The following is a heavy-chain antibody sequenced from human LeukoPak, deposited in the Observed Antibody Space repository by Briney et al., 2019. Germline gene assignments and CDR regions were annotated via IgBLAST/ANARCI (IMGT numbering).Heavy chain of an antibody. J-gene: IGHJ4*02. V-gene: IGHV3-72*01. Sequence: GGALRLSCAGSGLIFSEHYMHWLRQAPGKGLEGVGRIRNKADSSTTEYTASVKGRFIISRDDSQNSLSMQMNSMKTEDTAVYYCARGRVPASLDSWGQGTLVTVSS. CDR1: GLIFSEHY. CDR3: ARGRVPASLDS. D-gene: IGHD3-10*01. CDR2: IRNKADSSTT.